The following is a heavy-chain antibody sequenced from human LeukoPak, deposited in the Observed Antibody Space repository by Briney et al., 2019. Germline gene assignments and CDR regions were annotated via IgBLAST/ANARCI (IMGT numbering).Heavy chain of an antibody. CDR3: ARDSSWYGY. CDR1: GGSISSSSYY. D-gene: IGHD6-13*01. Sequence: SETLSLTCTVSGGSISSSSYYWGWIRQPPGKGLEWIGSIYYSGSTYYNPSLKSRVTISVDTSKNQFSLKPSSVTAADTAVYYCARDSSWYGYWGQGTLVTVSS. J-gene: IGHJ4*02. CDR2: IYYSGST. V-gene: IGHV4-39*07.